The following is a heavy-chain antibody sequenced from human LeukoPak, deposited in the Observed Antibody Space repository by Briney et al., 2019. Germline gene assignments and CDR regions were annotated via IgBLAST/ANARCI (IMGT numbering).Heavy chain of an antibody. V-gene: IGHV4-34*01. CDR3: ARGRRWSYYFDY. J-gene: IGHJ4*02. Sequence: PSETLSLTCAVYGGSFSGYYWSWIRQPPGKGLGWIGEINHSGSTNYNPSLKSRVTISVDTSKNQFSLKLSSVTAADTAVYYCARGRRWSYYFDYWGQGTLVTVSS. CDR1: GGSFSGYY. D-gene: IGHD1-26*01. CDR2: INHSGST.